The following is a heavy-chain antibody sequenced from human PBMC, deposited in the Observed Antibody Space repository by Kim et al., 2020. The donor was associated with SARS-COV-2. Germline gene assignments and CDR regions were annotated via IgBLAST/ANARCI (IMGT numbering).Heavy chain of an antibody. J-gene: IGHJ4*02. CDR3: VKYGGNYGAVH. Sequence: GGSLRLSCSASGFPFSDYAMHWVRRAPGKGLQYVSATTRSGNASFYADSVEGRFTMSRDNSKNTLYLQMNGLRDEDTSVYYCVKYGGNYGAVHLGQGTLGVVSS. CDR1: GFPFSDYA. V-gene: IGHV3-64D*06. D-gene: IGHD1-7*01. CDR2: TTRSGNAS.